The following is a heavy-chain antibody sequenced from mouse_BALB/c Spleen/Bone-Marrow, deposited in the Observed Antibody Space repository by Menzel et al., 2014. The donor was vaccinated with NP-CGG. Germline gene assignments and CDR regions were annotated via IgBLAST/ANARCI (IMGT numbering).Heavy chain of an antibody. Sequence: QVQLKESGAELVRPGVSVKISCKGSGYTFTDYAVHWVKQSHTKSLEWIGLISSYYGDATYNQKFKGKATMTVDKSSSTAYMQLGSLTSEDSAVYYCARSAMITPFAYWGQGTLVTVSA. J-gene: IGHJ3*01. CDR3: ARSAMITPFAY. V-gene: IGHV1-67*01. CDR2: ISSYYGDA. D-gene: IGHD2-4*01. CDR1: GYTFTDYA.